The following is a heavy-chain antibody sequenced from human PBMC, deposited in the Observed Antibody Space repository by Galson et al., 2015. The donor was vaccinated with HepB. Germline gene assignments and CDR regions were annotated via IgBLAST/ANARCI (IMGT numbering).Heavy chain of an antibody. D-gene: IGHD6-13*01. V-gene: IGHV4-59*08. J-gene: IGHJ6*02. CDR1: GGSISSYY. CDR3: ARAGYSSSWYGSGYYYGMDV. Sequence: SETLSLTCTVSGGSISSYYWSWIRQPPGKGLEWIGYIYYSGSTNYNPSLKSRVTISVDTSKNQFSLKLSSVTAADTAVYYCARAGYSSSWYGSGYYYGMDVWGQGTTVTVSS. CDR2: IYYSGST.